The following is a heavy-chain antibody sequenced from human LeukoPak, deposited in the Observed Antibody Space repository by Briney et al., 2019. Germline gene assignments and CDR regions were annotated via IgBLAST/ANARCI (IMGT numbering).Heavy chain of an antibody. D-gene: IGHD3-16*01. CDR2: INPSGGST. CDR3: ARDPDMITFGGDGGYYYYMDV. Sequence: EASVKVSCKASGYTFTSYYMHWVRQAPGQGLEWMGLINPSGGSTTYAQKFQGRVTMTRDMSTSTVYMELSSLRSEDTAVYYCARDPDMITFGGDGGYYYYMDVWGKGTTVTVSS. CDR1: GYTFTSYY. J-gene: IGHJ6*03. V-gene: IGHV1-46*01.